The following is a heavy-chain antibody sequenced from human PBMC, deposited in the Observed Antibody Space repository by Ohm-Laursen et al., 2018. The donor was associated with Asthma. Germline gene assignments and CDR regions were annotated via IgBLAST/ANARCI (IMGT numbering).Heavy chain of an antibody. D-gene: IGHD5-24*01. CDR2: IFPDGRQA. CDR3: ARGSLEGLQ. V-gene: IGHV3-74*01. CDR1: GFTFSSYA. J-gene: IGHJ4*02. Sequence: SLRLSCTASGFTFSSYAMSWVRQRPGGGLDWVSHIFPDGRQANYADSVKGRFTISRDDAENTLYLQMNSLRADDLAVHYCARGSLEGLQWGQGTLVTVSS.